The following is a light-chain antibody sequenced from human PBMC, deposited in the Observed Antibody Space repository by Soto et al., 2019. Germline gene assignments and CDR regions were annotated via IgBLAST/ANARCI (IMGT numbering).Light chain of an antibody. CDR1: QGIGDT. CDR2: GAS. V-gene: IGKV3-20*01. Sequence: EVVLTQSPATLSVSPGEGVTLSCRASQGIGDTLAWYQHKPGQTPRLLIYGASSRATGIPDRFSGSGSGTDFTLTISRLEPEDFAVYYCQQYGSSPGTFGPGTKVDIK. J-gene: IGKJ3*01. CDR3: QQYGSSPGT.